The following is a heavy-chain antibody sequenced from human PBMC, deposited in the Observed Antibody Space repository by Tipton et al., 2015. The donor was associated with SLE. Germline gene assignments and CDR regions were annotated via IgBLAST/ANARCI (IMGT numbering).Heavy chain of an antibody. CDR3: AKGSAAGRPYYFDY. CDR1: GFTFHNYA. D-gene: IGHD6-13*01. V-gene: IGHV3-23*04. Sequence: QLVQSGGVVVQPGGSLRLSCAASGFTFHNYAMSWVRQAPGKGLQWVSAITDDGGSTYYADSVKGRFTISRDNSKNTLYLQMNSLRAEDTAVFYCAKGSAAGRPYYFDYWGQGTLVSVSS. J-gene: IGHJ4*02. CDR2: ITDDGGST.